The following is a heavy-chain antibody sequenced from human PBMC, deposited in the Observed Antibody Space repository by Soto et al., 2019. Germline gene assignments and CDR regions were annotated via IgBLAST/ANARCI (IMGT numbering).Heavy chain of an antibody. CDR3: VSHYDMWSGYLSPVDY. CDR2: IDTSGTKI. V-gene: IGHV3-11*01. D-gene: IGHD3-3*01. J-gene: IGHJ4*02. Sequence: QVQLVESGGDLVKPGGSLRLSCAASGYTFSDYYMSWIRQAPGKGLEWISYIDTSGTKIYYADSVKGRFTITRDNAKNSLYLEMNSLRDEDTAVYYCVSHYDMWSGYLSPVDYWGQGTLVTVSS. CDR1: GYTFSDYY.